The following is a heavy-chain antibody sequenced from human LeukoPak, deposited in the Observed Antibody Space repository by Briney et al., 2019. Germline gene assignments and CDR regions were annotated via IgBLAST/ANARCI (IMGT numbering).Heavy chain of an antibody. CDR3: ARTRSSSWYRGWYFDY. D-gene: IGHD6-13*01. Sequence: ASETLSLTCSVSGASVSGSAYYWGWIRQPPGKGLEWIGEINHSGSTNYNPSLKSRVTISVDTSKNQFSLKLSSVTAADTAVYYCARTRSSSWYRGWYFDYWGQGTLVTVSS. CDR1: GASVSGSAYY. CDR2: INHSGST. J-gene: IGHJ4*02. V-gene: IGHV4-39*07.